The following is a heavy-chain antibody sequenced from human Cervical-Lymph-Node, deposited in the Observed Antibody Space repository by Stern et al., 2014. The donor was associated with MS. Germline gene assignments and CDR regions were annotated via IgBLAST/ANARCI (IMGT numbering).Heavy chain of an antibody. CDR3: ASSVGELTPEAV. Sequence: VQLGESGAEVKKPGSPVRVSCKASGSPFSSYGISWVRQAPGQGLEGVGGIIPNFGSANYARKFQGRVTITADDSTSTAYMEVNSLRSEDTAVYYCASSVGELTPEAVWGQGTTVTV. J-gene: IGHJ6*02. D-gene: IGHD3-10*01. CDR2: IIPNFGSA. CDR1: GSPFSSYG. V-gene: IGHV1-69*01.